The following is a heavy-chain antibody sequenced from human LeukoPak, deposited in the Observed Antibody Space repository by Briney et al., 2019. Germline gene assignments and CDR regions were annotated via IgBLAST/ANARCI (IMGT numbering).Heavy chain of an antibody. Sequence: PSETLSLTCAVYGGSFSGYYWSWIRQPPGKGLEWIGYIYYSGSTNYNPSLKSRVTISVDTSKNQFSLKLSSVTAADTAVYYCARGGDSYGYLRLLFPDRRNYYYGMDVWGQGTTVTVSS. CDR3: ARGGDSYGYLRLLFPDRRNYYYGMDV. J-gene: IGHJ6*02. V-gene: IGHV4-59*08. D-gene: IGHD5-18*01. CDR2: IYYSGST. CDR1: GGSFSGYY.